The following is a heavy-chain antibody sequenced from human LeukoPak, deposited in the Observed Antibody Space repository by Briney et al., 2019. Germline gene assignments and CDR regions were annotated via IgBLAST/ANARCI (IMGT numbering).Heavy chain of an antibody. Sequence: ASVKVSCKASGYTFTSYGISWVRQAHGQGLECMGWISAYNGNTEYTQKFQGRVAMTRDTSTSTAYMELRSLRSDDTAVYYCARGLSCSGNTCYAAHFDSWGQGTLVTVSS. CDR1: GYTFTSYG. V-gene: IGHV1-18*01. D-gene: IGHD2-15*01. CDR2: ISAYNGNT. J-gene: IGHJ4*02. CDR3: ARGLSCSGNTCYAAHFDS.